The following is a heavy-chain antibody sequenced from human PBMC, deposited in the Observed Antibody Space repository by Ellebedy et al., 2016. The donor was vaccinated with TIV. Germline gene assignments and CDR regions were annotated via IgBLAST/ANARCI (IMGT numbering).Heavy chain of an antibody. D-gene: IGHD3-10*01. V-gene: IGHV3-33*08. CDR1: GFTVSSHY. Sequence: GGSLRLSCAASGFTVSSHYMSWVRQAPGKGLEWVAVIWYDGSNKYYADSVKGRFTISRDNSKNTLYLQMNSLRAEDTAVYYCAREDGASQVDYWGQGTLVTVSS. J-gene: IGHJ4*02. CDR3: AREDGASQVDY. CDR2: IWYDGSNK.